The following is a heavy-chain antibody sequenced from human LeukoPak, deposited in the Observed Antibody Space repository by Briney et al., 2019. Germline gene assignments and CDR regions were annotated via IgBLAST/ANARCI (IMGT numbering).Heavy chain of an antibody. V-gene: IGHV3-23*01. CDR1: GFTFSSSA. CDR2: IRAGGGGT. D-gene: IGHD2/OR15-2a*01. Sequence: GGSLRLSCAASGFTFSSSAMSWVRQAPGKGLEWVSTIRAGGGGTYYADSVKGRFTISRDNSKNTLYLLMSSLRAEDTAVYYCAKDGRSTTPGYWGQGTLVTVPT. J-gene: IGHJ4*02. CDR3: AKDGRSTTPGY.